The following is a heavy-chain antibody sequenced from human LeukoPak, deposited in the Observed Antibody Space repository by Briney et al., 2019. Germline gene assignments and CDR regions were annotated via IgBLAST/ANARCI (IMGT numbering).Heavy chain of an antibody. CDR3: ARPATPGGLYFFDY. Sequence: ASVKVSCKASGGTFSSYAISWVRQAPGQGLEWMGGIIPIFGTANYAQKFQGRVTITADESTSTAYMELSSLRSEDTAVYYCARPATPGGLYFFDYWGQGTLVTVSS. CDR1: GGTFSSYA. J-gene: IGHJ4*02. V-gene: IGHV1-69*13. CDR2: IIPIFGTA. D-gene: IGHD2-2*01.